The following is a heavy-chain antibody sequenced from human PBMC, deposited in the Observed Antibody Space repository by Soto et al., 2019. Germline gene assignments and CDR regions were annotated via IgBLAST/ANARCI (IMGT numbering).Heavy chain of an antibody. D-gene: IGHD3-3*01. CDR1: GGSFGGYY. CDR3: ARGREGIGTSPFVLRSDPRPRRRYWIDP. V-gene: IGHV4-34*01. Sequence: SDTLSLTFALYGGSFGGYYWSWIRQPPGKGLEWIGEINHSGSTNYNPSLKSRVTISVDTSKNQCSLKLSSVTAADTAVYYCARGREGIGTSPFVLRSDPRPRRRYWIDPWGQGTLVTVSS. CDR2: INHSGST. J-gene: IGHJ5*02.